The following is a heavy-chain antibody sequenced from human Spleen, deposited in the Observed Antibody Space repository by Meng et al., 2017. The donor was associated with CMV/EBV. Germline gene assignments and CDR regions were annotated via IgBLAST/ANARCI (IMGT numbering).Heavy chain of an antibody. D-gene: IGHD2-2*02. CDR2: IYSGASST. Sequence: GESLKISCAVSGFTFEDYGMHWVRQGPGKGLEWVSLIYSGASSTYYADSVKGRFTISRENSKNTLYLQMNSLRAEDTAVYYCAKDFAIFNYHYYGMDVWGQGTAVTVSS. CDR1: GFTFEDYG. V-gene: IGHV3-23*03. CDR3: AKDFAIFNYHYYGMDV. J-gene: IGHJ6*02.